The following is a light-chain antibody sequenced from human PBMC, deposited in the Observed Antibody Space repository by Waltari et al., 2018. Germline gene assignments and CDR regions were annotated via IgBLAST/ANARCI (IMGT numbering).Light chain of an antibody. J-gene: IGKJ4*01. CDR2: AAS. CDR1: QGSSSH. Sequence: HFTEYPSALSASVGDRVTITCRASQGSSSHLDWYQQKPGKAPKLLIYAASTLQSGVPSRFSGSGSGTDFTLTISSLQPEDFASYYCQQLNSYPLTFGQGTKVEIK. CDR3: QQLNSYPLT. V-gene: IGKV1-9*01.